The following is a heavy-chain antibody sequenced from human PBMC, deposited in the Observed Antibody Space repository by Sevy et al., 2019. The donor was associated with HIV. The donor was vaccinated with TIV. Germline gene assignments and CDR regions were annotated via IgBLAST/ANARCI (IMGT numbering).Heavy chain of an antibody. J-gene: IGHJ4*02. V-gene: IGHV3-23*01. CDR1: GFTFSSHA. Sequence: GGSLRLSCAASGFTFSSHAMSWVRQPPGRGLEWVSAISGSGEHTSYAGSVKGRFTISRDNSKNTLYLLMNGLRADDTAVYFGAKDFMLHLWRGYFDSWGQGTLVTVSS. D-gene: IGHD3-16*01. CDR3: AKDFMLHLWRGYFDS. CDR2: ISGSGEHT.